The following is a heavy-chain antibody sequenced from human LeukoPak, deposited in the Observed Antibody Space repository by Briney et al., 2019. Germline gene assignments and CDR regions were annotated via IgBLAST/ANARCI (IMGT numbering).Heavy chain of an antibody. V-gene: IGHV4-59*01. CDR3: ARATYSNQLLNFDY. J-gene: IGHJ4*02. D-gene: IGHD4-11*01. Sequence: ETLSLTCTVSGGSISSSYWSWIRQPPGKELEWIGYIYYSGSTNYNPSLKSRVTISVDTSKNQFSLKLTSVTAADTAVYYCARATYSNQLLNFDYWGQGTLVTVSS. CDR1: GGSISSSY. CDR2: IYYSGST.